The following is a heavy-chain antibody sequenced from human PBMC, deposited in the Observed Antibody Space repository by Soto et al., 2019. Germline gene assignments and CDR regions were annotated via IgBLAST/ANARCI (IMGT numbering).Heavy chain of an antibody. D-gene: IGHD2-8*01. CDR3: ATAFCTDGSSCGFDY. J-gene: IGHJ4*02. CDR2: LYSDGST. CDR1: GFTLTNNY. Sequence: PGRSLRLPCAASGFTLTNNYMSWVRPAPGKGLESVSVLYSDGSTNYADSVKGRFTISRDNPKNTLYLQMNSLRVEDTALYYCATAFCTDGSSCGFDYWGQGTLVTVSS. V-gene: IGHV3-53*01.